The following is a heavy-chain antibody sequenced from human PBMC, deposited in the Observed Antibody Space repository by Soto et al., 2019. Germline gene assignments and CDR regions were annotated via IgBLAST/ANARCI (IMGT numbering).Heavy chain of an antibody. J-gene: IGHJ5*01. Sequence: QVQLVQSGAELKKPGSSVNVSCQASGDPFTTYTISWVRQAPGQGPEWMGRSIPNLGITNYARKFQGRFAIIADTSSNIVYMQLSSPNYDDTAVYRCTRLHRFSGSQAFASWGQGTRVTVSS. CDR3: TRLHRFSGSQAFAS. CDR1: GDPFTTYT. CDR2: SIPNLGIT. V-gene: IGHV1-69*02. D-gene: IGHD1-26*01.